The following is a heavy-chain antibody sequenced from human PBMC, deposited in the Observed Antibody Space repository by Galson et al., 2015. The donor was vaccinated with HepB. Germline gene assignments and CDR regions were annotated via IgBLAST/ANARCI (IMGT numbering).Heavy chain of an antibody. Sequence: SLRLSCAASGFTFSSYAMHWVRQAPGKGLEWVAVISYDGSNKYYADSVKGRFTISRDNSKNTLYLQMNSLRAEDTAVYYCAREHEPIVVVVAATSFWFDPWGQGTLVTVSS. V-gene: IGHV3-30*04. J-gene: IGHJ5*02. CDR3: AREHEPIVVVVAATSFWFDP. D-gene: IGHD2-15*01. CDR2: ISYDGSNK. CDR1: GFTFSSYA.